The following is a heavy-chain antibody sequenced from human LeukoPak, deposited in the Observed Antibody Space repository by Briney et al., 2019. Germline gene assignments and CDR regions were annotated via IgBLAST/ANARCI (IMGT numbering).Heavy chain of an antibody. CDR1: GFTFSSYA. CDR2: ISYDGSNK. V-gene: IGHV3-30*04. D-gene: IGHD4-17*01. CDR3: ASAHDYGDYRGDY. J-gene: IGHJ4*02. Sequence: GGSLRLSCAASGFTFSSYAMHWVRQAPGKGLEWVAVISYDGSNKYYADSAKGRFTISRDNSKNTLYLQMNSPRAEDTAVYYCASAHDYGDYRGDYWGQGTLVTVSS.